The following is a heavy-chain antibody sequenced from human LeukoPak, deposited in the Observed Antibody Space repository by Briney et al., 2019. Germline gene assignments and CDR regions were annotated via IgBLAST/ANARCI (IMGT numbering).Heavy chain of an antibody. D-gene: IGHD6-13*01. J-gene: IGHJ6*02. CDR2: IIPIFGTA. CDR3: ARRHSHYGMDV. CDR1: GGTFSSYA. V-gene: IGHV1-69*13. Sequence: ASVKVSCKASGGTFSSYAISWVRQAPGQGLGWMGGIIPIFGTANYAQKFQGRVMITADESTSTAYMELSSLRSEDTAVYYCARRHSHYGMDVWGQGTTVTVSS.